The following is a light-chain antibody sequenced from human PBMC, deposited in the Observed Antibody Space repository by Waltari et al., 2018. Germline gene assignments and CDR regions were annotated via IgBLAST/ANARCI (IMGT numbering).Light chain of an antibody. V-gene: IGLV2-23*02. Sequence: QSALTQTATVSGSPGQSITISCTGTSSDIGTYNLVSWYQQHPGKAPTLIIYDVNKRPAGVSKRFSGSKSGNTASLTISGLQAADEADYYCCSYAGSAISVFGGGTKVTVL. CDR2: DVN. CDR1: SSDIGTYNL. CDR3: CSYAGSAISV. J-gene: IGLJ3*02.